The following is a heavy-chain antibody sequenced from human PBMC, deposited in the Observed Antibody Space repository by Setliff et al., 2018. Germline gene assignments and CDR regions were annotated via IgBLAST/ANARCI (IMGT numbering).Heavy chain of an antibody. J-gene: IGHJ6*02. V-gene: IGHV1-8*02. CDR1: GYTFTSYD. D-gene: IGHD5-18*01. CDR3: ARGGGGYSYGSEYYYYYYGMDV. CDR2: MNPNSGNT. Sequence: ASVKVSCKASGYTFTSYDINWVRQATGQGPEWMGWMNPNSGNTGYAQKFQGRVTMTRNTSISTAYMELSSLRSEDTALYYCARGGGGYSYGSEYYYYYYGMDVWGQGTTVTVS.